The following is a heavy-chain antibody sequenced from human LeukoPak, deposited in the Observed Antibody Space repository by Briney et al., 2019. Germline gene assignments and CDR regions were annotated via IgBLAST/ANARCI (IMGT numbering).Heavy chain of an antibody. CDR1: GDSVSNNGGS. D-gene: IGHD6-25*01. J-gene: IGHJ1*01. CDR3: VSGLGYFQH. V-gene: IGHV6-1*01. Sequence: SQTLSLTCAISGDSVSNNGGSWNWIRQSPSRGLEWLGRTYYRSRWYNDYAVSVKSRITNNPDTSKNQFSLQLNSVTPEDTAVYYCVSGLGYFQHWGQGTLVTVSS. CDR2: TYYRSRWYN.